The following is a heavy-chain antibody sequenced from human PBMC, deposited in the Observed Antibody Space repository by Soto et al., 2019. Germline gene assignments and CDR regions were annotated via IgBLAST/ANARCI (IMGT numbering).Heavy chain of an antibody. D-gene: IGHD6-13*01. J-gene: IGHJ4*02. CDR2: IKSKTDGGTT. CDR1: GFTFSNAW. Sequence: GGSLRLSCAASGFTFSNAWMNWVRQAPGKGLEWVGRIKSKTDGGTTDYAAPVKGRFTISRDDSKNTLYLQMNSLKTEDTAVYYCTTDGGRARRWAAAGTQWGQGTLVTVSS. CDR3: TTDGGRARRWAAAGTQ. V-gene: IGHV3-15*07.